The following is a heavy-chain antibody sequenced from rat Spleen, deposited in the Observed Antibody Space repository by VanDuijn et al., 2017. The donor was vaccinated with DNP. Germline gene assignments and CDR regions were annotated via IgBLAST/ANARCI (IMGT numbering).Heavy chain of an antibody. J-gene: IGHJ2*01. V-gene: IGHV5-27*01. CDR3: TTLNSGTYDS. Sequence: EVQLVGSGGGLVQSGRSLKLSCAGSGFAFSDYYMAWVRQVPTKGLDWVASISTSGGSTYYRDSVKGRFTISRDNAKSTLYLQMNSLRSEDTATYYCTTLNSGTYDSWGQGVMVTVSS. CDR2: ISTSGGST. CDR1: GFAFSDYY. D-gene: IGHD1-3*01.